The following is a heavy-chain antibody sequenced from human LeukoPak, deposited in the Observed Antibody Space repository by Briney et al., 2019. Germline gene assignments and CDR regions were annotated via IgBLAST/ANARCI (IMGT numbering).Heavy chain of an antibody. CDR1: GFTFSSYW. J-gene: IGHJ4*02. Sequence: GGSLRLSCAASGFTFSSYWMHWVRQVPGKGLVWVARINPGGSSITYADSVKSRFTISRDNAKNTLYLQMDSLRAEDTGVYYCARSTQADDYWGQGTLVTVSS. CDR2: INPGGSSI. CDR3: ARSTQADDY. V-gene: IGHV3-74*01.